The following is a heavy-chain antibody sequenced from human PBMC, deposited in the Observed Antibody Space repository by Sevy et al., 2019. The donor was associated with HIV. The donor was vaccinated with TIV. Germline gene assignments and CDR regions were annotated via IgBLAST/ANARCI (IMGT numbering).Heavy chain of an antibody. V-gene: IGHV3-7*04. D-gene: IGHD2-15*01. CDR1: GFNINTYW. CDR2: IKYDGSGI. Sequence: GGSLRLSCAASGFNINTYWMNWVRQAPGKGLEWVANIKYDGSGIYYVDSVRGRFTISKDKARNLVYLQRNSLRAEDTAVYYRGRAIEIEGSFWGQGTLVTVSS. J-gene: IGHJ4*02. CDR3: GRAIEIEGSF.